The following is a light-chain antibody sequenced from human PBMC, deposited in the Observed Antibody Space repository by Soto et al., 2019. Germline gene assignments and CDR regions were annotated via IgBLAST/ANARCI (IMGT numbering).Light chain of an antibody. CDR1: QSISSY. J-gene: IGKJ1*01. CDR3: QQSYSAPWT. V-gene: IGKV1-39*01. Sequence: DTQMTQSPSALSASVGDRVTITCRAIQSISSYLNWYQQKPGRAPKVLIYAASSLQSGVPSRFSGSGSGTDFTLTISSLQPEDFATYYCQQSYSAPWTFGQGTKVEIK. CDR2: AAS.